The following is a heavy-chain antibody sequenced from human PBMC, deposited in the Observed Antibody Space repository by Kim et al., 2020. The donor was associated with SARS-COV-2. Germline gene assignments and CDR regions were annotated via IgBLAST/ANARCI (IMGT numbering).Heavy chain of an antibody. D-gene: IGHD2-2*01. Sequence: GGSLRLSCAASGFTFDDYAMHWVRQAPGKGLEWVSGISWNSGSIGYADSVKGRFTISRDNAKNSLYLQMNSLRAEDTALYYCAKDKDIVVAYGMDVWGQGTTVTVSS. CDR2: ISWNSGSI. J-gene: IGHJ6*02. V-gene: IGHV3-9*01. CDR1: GFTFDDYA. CDR3: AKDKDIVVAYGMDV.